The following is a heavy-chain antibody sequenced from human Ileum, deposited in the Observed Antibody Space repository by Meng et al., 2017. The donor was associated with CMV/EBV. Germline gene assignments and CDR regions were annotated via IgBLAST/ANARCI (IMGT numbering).Heavy chain of an antibody. CDR1: AFTLSDHY. V-gene: IGHV3-72*01. D-gene: IGHD3-3*01. CDR3: VRGLWSGYYKGSEENY. Sequence: GGSLRLSCTTSAFTLSDHYMDWVRQAPGKGLEWVGRSRNKGNSYTTEYAASVRGRFTISRDDSKNSLYLQMNSLKTEDTAVYYCVRGLWSGYYKGSEENYWGLGTLVTVSS. CDR2: SRNKGNSYTT. J-gene: IGHJ4*02.